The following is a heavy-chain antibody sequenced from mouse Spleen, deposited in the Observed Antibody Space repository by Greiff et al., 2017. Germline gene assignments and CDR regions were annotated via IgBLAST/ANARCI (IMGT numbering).Heavy chain of an antibody. Sequence: QVQLQPSGPGLVAPSQSLSITCTVSGFSLTSYDISWIRPPHGTGLEWLGVLWTGGGTNYNSAFMSRLSISKDTSKSQVFLKMNSLQTDDTAIYYCVRDLTGTRAMDYWGQGTSVTVSS. J-gene: IGHJ4*01. CDR2: LWTGGGT. V-gene: IGHV2-9-2*01. D-gene: IGHD4-1*01. CDR3: VRDLTGTRAMDY. CDR1: GFSLTSYD.